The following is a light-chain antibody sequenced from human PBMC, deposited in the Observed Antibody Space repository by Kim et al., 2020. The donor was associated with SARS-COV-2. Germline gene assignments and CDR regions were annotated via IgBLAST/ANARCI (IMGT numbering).Light chain of an antibody. J-gene: IGKJ1*01. CDR2: AAS. V-gene: IGKV3-20*01. CDR3: QQYDSSPWT. CDR1: QSVTNNY. Sequence: EIVLTQSPGTLSLSPGEGATLSCRASQSVTNNYLAWYQQRPGQAPRALIYAASIRAPGIPGRFSGSGSGTDFTLTISRLEPEDFAVYHCQQYDSSPWTFGQGTKVEIK.